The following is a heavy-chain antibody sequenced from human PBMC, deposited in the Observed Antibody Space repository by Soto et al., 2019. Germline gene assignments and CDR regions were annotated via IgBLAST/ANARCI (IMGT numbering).Heavy chain of an antibody. J-gene: IGHJ3*02. CDR2: INPSGGST. CDR3: ARGLAYCGGDCYLTPDAFDI. CDR1: GYTFTSYY. Sequence: ASVKVSCKASGYTFTSYYMHWVRQAPGQGLEWMGIINPSGGSTSYAQKFQGRVTMTRDTSTSTDYMELSSQRSEDTAVYYCARGLAYCGGDCYLTPDAFDIRGQGTMVTVSS. V-gene: IGHV1-46*01. D-gene: IGHD2-21*02.